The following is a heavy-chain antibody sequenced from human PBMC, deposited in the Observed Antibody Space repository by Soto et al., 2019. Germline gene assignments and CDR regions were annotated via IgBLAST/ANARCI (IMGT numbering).Heavy chain of an antibody. V-gene: IGHV1-69*01. J-gene: IGHJ6*02. D-gene: IGHD4-4*01. CDR1: GGTFSSYA. Sequence: QVHLVQSGAEVQKPGSSVRVSCQASGGTFSSYAFNWVRQAPGQGLEWMGGIIPMYNKPNYAPDFLGRVTISADPSTSTASMELTTLRSEDTAVYFCARGYSGGYFYAMDVWGQGTTLTVSS. CDR2: IIPMYNKP. CDR3: ARGYSGGYFYAMDV.